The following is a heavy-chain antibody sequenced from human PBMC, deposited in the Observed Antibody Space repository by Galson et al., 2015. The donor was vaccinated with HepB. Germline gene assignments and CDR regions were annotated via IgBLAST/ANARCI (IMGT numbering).Heavy chain of an antibody. Sequence: SLRLSCAASGFIFNTYSMHWVRQAPGKGLEWVAALTSAGDKEYYADSVTGRFSISRDSSKNILYLQINSLRTEDTAVYYCARDAMGRGSGSYSAFDYWGQGTLVTVSS. CDR3: ARDAMGRGSGSYSAFDY. J-gene: IGHJ4*02. V-gene: IGHV3-30-3*01. CDR2: LTSAGDKE. CDR1: GFIFNTYS. D-gene: IGHD1-26*01.